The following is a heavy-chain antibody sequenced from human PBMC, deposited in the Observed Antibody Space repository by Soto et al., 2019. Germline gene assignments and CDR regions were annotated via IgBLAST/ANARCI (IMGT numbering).Heavy chain of an antibody. J-gene: IGHJ3*02. CDR3: ARDTGYDPDAFDI. Sequence: ASVKVSCKASGYTFITSYYTHWVRQAPGQGLEWMGIINPTGTMTKYSERFQGRLTMTRDTSTSTDYMELSTLTSEDTAVYFCARDTGYDPDAFDIWGQGTMVTVSS. D-gene: IGHD5-12*01. CDR2: INPTGTMT. V-gene: IGHV1-46*01. CDR1: GYTFITSYY.